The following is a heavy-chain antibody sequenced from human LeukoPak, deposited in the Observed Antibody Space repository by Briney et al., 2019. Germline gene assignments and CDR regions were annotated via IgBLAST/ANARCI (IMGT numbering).Heavy chain of an antibody. V-gene: IGHV1-69*04. CDR3: AREPQDYDFWSGNDRVPNYYFDY. Sequence: ASVKVSCKASGGTFSSYAISWVRQAPGQGLEWMGRIIPILGIANYAQKFQGRVTITADKSTSTAYMELSSLRSEDTAVYYCAREPQDYDFWSGNDRVPNYYFDYWGQGTLVTVSS. D-gene: IGHD3-3*01. CDR2: IIPILGIA. CDR1: GGTFSSYA. J-gene: IGHJ4*02.